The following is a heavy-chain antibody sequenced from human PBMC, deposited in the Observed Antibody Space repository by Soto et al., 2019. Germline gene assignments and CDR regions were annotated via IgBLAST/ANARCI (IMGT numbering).Heavy chain of an antibody. V-gene: IGHV3-30*03. CDR1: GFPFNSYG. J-gene: IGHJ6*02. CDR2: ISYDSTKT. D-gene: IGHD1-26*01. Sequence: QVQLVESGGGVVQPGRPLRLSCAASGFPFNSYGMHWVRQGPGNGLEWVAFISYDSTKTYYADSVNGRFTISRDNSNSALYVQMTSLTGEDTAVYYCARTRSAWSDFHYYSLDVWGQGTTVTVSS. CDR3: ARTRSAWSDFHYYSLDV.